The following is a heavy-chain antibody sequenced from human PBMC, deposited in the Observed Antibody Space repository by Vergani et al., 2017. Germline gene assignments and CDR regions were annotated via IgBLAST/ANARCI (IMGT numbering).Heavy chain of an antibody. J-gene: IGHJ3*02. V-gene: IGHV3-11*01. Sequence: QVQLVESGGGLVKPGGSLRLSCAASGFTFSDYYMSWIRQAPGKGLEWVSYISSSGSTIYYADSVKGRFTISRDNAKNSLYLQMNSLRAEDTAVYYCARDVITMVRVVSHNDAFDIWGQGTMVTVSS. CDR1: GFTFSDYY. CDR2: ISSSGSTI. D-gene: IGHD3-10*01. CDR3: ARDVITMVRVVSHNDAFDI.